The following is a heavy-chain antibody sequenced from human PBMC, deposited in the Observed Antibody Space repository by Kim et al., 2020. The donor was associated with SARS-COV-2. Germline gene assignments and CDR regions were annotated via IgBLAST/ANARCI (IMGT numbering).Heavy chain of an antibody. V-gene: IGHV1-69*04. J-gene: IGHJ3*02. CDR2: IIPILGIA. D-gene: IGHD2-21*02. Sequence: SVKVSCKASGGTFSSYAISWVRQAPGQGLEWMGRIIPILGIANYAQKFQGRVTITADKSTSTAYMELSSLRSEDTAVYYCARGPTHIVVVTDPPGAFDIWGQGTMVTVSS. CDR3: ARGPTHIVVVTDPPGAFDI. CDR1: GGTFSSYA.